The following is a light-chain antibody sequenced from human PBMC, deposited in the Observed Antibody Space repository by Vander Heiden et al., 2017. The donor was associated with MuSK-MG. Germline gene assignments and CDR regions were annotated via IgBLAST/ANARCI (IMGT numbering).Light chain of an antibody. CDR2: EDD. V-gene: IGLV6-57*01. CDR1: SGNIARSY. Sequence: NFMLTQPHSVSESPEKTVTISCTRSSGNIARSYVQWYQHRPGSSPTAVIFEDDQRPSGVPDRFSGSIDTSSNSTSLTISGLKTEDEADYYCQSYDGNKAVFGGGTKLTVL. CDR3: QSYDGNKAV. J-gene: IGLJ3*02.